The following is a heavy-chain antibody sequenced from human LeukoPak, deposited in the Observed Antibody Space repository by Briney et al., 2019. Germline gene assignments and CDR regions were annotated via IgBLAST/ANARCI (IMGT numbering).Heavy chain of an antibody. CDR1: GGTFSSYA. CDR3: AGGVLALGSYYYYYMDV. V-gene: IGHV1-69*05. J-gene: IGHJ6*03. D-gene: IGHD1-26*01. CDR2: IIPIFGTA. Sequence: SVKVSCXASGGTFSSYAISWVRQAPGQGLEWMGGIIPIFGTANYAQQFQGRVTITTDESTSTAYMELSSLRSEDTAVYYCAGGVLALGSYYYYYMDVWGKGTTVTVSS.